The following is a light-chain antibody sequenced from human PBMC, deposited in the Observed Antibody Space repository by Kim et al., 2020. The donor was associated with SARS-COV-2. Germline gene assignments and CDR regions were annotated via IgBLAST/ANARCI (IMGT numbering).Light chain of an antibody. CDR2: YDS. V-gene: IGLV3-21*01. J-gene: IGLJ1*01. Sequence: SYELTQPPSVSEAPGQTARITCGGNNIGGHSVHWYQQKPGQAPVLVIYYDSDRPSGIPERFYGSKAATTATLTISRVEAGDEADYYCQVWDTDTDDYVFGTGTKVTVL. CDR3: QVWDTDTDDYV. CDR1: NIGGHS.